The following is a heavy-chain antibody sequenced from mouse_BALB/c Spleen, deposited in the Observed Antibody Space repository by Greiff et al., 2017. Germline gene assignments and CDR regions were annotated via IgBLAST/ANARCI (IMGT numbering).Heavy chain of an antibody. V-gene: IGHV7-3*02. CDR3: AREVLLRSYYFDY. J-gene: IGHJ2*01. Sequence: EVKLMESGGGLVQPGGSLRLSCATSGFTFTDYYMSWVRQPPGKALEWLGFIRNKANGYTTEYSASVKGRFTISRDNSQSILYLQMNTLRAEDSATYYCAREVLLRSYYFDYWGQGTTLTVSS. CDR2: IRNKANGYTT. CDR1: GFTFTDYY. D-gene: IGHD1-1*01.